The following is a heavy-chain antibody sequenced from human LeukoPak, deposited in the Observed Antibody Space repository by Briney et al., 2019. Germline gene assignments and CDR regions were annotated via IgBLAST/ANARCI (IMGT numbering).Heavy chain of an antibody. CDR1: GFTFNTYT. CDR2: ISGSSGII. Sequence: PGGSLRLSCAASGFTFNTYTMNWVRQAPGKGLEWVSYISGSSGIIDYADSVRGRFTISRDNAKNSLYLQMNSLRAEDTAVYYCAKDSGSYADVNLDYWGQGTLVTVSS. D-gene: IGHD1-26*01. V-gene: IGHV3-48*01. CDR3: AKDSGSYADVNLDY. J-gene: IGHJ4*02.